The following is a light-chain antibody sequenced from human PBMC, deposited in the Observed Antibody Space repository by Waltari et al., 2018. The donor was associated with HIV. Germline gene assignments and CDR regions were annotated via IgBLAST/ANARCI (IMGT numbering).Light chain of an antibody. CDR1: SSNIGSNY. Sequence: QSVLTQPPSVSAAPGQKVTISCSGSSSNIGSNYVSWYQQFPETAPKLLIYDNDRRPSGIPDRFSGSKSGTSTTLGISGLQTGDEADYYCGTWDNSLGAVLFGGGTKLTVL. V-gene: IGLV1-51*01. CDR2: DND. CDR3: GTWDNSLGAVL. J-gene: IGLJ2*01.